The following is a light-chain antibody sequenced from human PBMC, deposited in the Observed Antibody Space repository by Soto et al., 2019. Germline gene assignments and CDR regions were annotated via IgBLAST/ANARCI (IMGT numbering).Light chain of an antibody. J-gene: IGKJ1*01. CDR2: AAS. CDR1: QSISSY. V-gene: IGKV1-39*01. Sequence: DIQMTQSPSSLSASVGDRVTITCRASQSISSYLNWYQQKPGRAPKLLIYAASSLQSGVPSRFSGSGSGTDFTLTISSLHPEDFATYSCQQSYSTPWTFGQGTKVDFK. CDR3: QQSYSTPWT.